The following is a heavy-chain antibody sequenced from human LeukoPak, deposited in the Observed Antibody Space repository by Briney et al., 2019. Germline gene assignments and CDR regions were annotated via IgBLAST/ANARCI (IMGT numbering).Heavy chain of an antibody. D-gene: IGHD6-13*01. CDR2: IWYDGSNK. CDR1: GFTFSTYG. V-gene: IGHV3-33*01. CDR3: ARDIAAGAFDI. Sequence: GGSLRLSCAASGFTFSTYGMHWVRQAPGKGLEWVAIIWYDGSNKYYADSVKGRFTISRDNSKNTLYLQMNSLRAEDTAVYYCARDIAAGAFDIWGQGTMVTVSS. J-gene: IGHJ3*02.